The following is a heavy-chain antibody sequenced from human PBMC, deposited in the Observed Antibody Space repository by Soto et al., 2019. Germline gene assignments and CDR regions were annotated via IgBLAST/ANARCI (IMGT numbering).Heavy chain of an antibody. D-gene: IGHD6-13*01. Sequence: GGSLRLSCAASGFTFDDYAMHWVRQAPGKGLEWVSLISWDGGSTYYADSVKGRFTISRDNSKNSLYLQMNSLRAEDTALYYCAKYISHGTAAGTGSGAWEGAFDIWGQGTMVTVSS. CDR3: AKYISHGTAAGTGSGAWEGAFDI. CDR1: GFTFDDYA. CDR2: ISWDGGST. V-gene: IGHV3-43D*03. J-gene: IGHJ3*02.